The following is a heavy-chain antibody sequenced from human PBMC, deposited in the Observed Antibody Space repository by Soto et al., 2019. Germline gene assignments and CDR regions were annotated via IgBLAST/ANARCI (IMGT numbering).Heavy chain of an antibody. J-gene: IGHJ6*02. CDR2: MNPNSGNT. V-gene: IGHV1-8*01. D-gene: IGHD6-19*01. CDR3: ARSYSSGWYNYYYYGMDV. Sequence: QVQLVQSGAEVKKPGASVKVSCKASGYTFTSYDINWVRQATGQGLEWMGWMNPNSGNTGYAQKFQGRVTMTRSTSISTAYMELSRLRSEDTAVYYCARSYSSGWYNYYYYGMDVWGQGTTVTVSS. CDR1: GYTFTSYD.